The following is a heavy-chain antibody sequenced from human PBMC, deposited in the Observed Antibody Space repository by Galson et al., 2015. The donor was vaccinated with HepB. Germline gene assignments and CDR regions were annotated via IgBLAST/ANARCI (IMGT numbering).Heavy chain of an antibody. Sequence: SLRLSCAASGFTFSSYAMHWVRQAPGKGLEWVAVISYDGSNKYYADSVKGRFTISRDNSKNTLYLQMNSLRAEDTAVYYCAKGPGIAAAGTWGYFDYWGQGTLVTVSS. V-gene: IGHV3-30*04. D-gene: IGHD6-13*01. CDR1: GFTFSSYA. J-gene: IGHJ4*02. CDR2: ISYDGSNK. CDR3: AKGPGIAAAGTWGYFDY.